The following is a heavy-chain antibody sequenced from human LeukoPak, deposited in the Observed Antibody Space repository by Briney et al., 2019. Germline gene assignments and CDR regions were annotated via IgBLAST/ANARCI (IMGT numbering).Heavy chain of an antibody. CDR3: ARSQGYSYGSSY. V-gene: IGHV1-69*13. CDR2: IVPILGTA. D-gene: IGHD5-18*01. Sequence: ASVKVSCKASGYTFTSYAMHWVRQAPGQGLEWMGGIVPILGTASYAQKFQGRVTITADDSTGTAYMELTSLRSADTAVYYCARSQGYSYGSSYWGQGTLVTVSS. CDR1: GYTFTSYA. J-gene: IGHJ4*02.